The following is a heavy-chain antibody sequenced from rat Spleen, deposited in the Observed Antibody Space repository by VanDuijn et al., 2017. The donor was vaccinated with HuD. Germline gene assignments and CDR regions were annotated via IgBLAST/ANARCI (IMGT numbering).Heavy chain of an antibody. Sequence: EVQLVESGGDLVQPGRSLKLSCAASGFTFSNYYMAWVRQAPTKGLEWVATISYDGSNTYYRDSVKGRFTISRGNVKSTLYLQMDSLRSEDTATYYCARQNWPYYFDYWGQGVMVTVSS. V-gene: IGHV5-29*01. CDR1: GFTFSNYY. CDR2: ISYDGSNT. J-gene: IGHJ2*01. D-gene: IGHD5-1*01. CDR3: ARQNWPYYFDY.